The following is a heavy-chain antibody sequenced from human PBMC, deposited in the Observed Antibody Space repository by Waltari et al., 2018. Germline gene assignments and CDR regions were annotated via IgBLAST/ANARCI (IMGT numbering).Heavy chain of an antibody. V-gene: IGHV4-34*01. CDR3: ARGRGYRPIYYFDY. D-gene: IGHD3-16*02. Sequence: QVQLQQWGAGLLKHSETLSLTCAVYGGSFSGYYWSWIRRPPGKGLEWIGEINHSGSTNYNPSPKSRVTISVDTSKNQFSLKLSSVTAADTAVYYCARGRGYRPIYYFDYWGQGTLVTVSS. J-gene: IGHJ4*02. CDR2: INHSGST. CDR1: GGSFSGYY.